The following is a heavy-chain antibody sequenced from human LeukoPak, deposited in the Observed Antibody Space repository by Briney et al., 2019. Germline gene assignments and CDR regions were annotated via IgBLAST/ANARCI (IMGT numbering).Heavy chain of an antibody. D-gene: IGHD3-22*01. J-gene: IGHJ4*02. CDR2: ISTSSIYI. V-gene: IGHV3-21*01. CDR1: GFTFSSYS. CDR3: ARGRYDSSGSYSLFDY. Sequence: PGGSLRLSCAASGFTFSSYSMNWVRQAPGKGLEWVSSISTSSIYIYYADSMKGRFTISRDNAKNSLYLQMNSLRVEDTAVYYCARGRYDSSGSYSLFDYWGQGTLVTVSS.